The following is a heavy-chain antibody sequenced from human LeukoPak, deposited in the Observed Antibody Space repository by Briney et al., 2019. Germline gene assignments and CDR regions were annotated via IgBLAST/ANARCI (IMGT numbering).Heavy chain of an antibody. D-gene: IGHD2-8*01. V-gene: IGHV3-7*03. J-gene: IGHJ4*02. CDR3: AKEGCTNAVCYTDYFDY. CDR2: IKQDGSEK. Sequence: GGSLRLSCAASGFTFSSYWMSWVRQAPGKGLEWVANIKQDGSEKYYVDSVKGRFTISRDNAKNSLYLQMNSLRAEDTAVYYCAKEGCTNAVCYTDYFDYWGQGTLVTVSS. CDR1: GFTFSSYW.